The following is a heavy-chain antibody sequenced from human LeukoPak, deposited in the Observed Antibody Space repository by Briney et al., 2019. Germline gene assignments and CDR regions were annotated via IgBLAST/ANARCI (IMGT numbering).Heavy chain of an antibody. V-gene: IGHV1-46*01. CDR2: INPSGGST. J-gene: IGHJ4*02. CDR3: ARELHCSSTSCYPFDY. CDR1: GYTFTSYY. D-gene: IGHD2-2*01. Sequence: ASVKVSCKASGYTFTSYYMHWVRQAPGQGLEWMGIINPSGGSTSYAQKFQGRVTMTRDTSTSTVYMELSSLRSEDTAVYYCARELHCSSTSCYPFDYWGQGTLVTVSS.